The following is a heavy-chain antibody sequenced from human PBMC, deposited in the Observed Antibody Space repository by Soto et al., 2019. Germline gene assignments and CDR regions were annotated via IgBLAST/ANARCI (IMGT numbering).Heavy chain of an antibody. Sequence: QVQLQESGPGLVKPSGALSLHCAVSGGSLSSSNWWGWVRQPPGKGLGGIGEIYHSGRTNYNPSPKSRVTISVDKSKTQFSLKLSSVTAADTAVYYCASWDGELPPYPRRFDYWGQGTLVTVSS. CDR2: IYHSGRT. CDR3: ASWDGELPPYPRRFDY. CDR1: GGSLSSSNW. V-gene: IGHV4-4*02. J-gene: IGHJ4*02. D-gene: IGHD3-10*01.